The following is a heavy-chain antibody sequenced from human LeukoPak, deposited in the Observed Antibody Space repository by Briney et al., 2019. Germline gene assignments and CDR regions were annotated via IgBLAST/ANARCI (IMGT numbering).Heavy chain of an antibody. CDR3: AKDLRISLTYYFDY. V-gene: IGHV3-33*06. CDR1: GFTFSSYG. J-gene: IGHJ4*02. Sequence: GGSLRLSCAAPGFTFSSYGIHWVRQAPGKGLEWVAVIWYDGSNKYYADSVKGRFTISRDNSKNTLYLQMNSLRAEDTAVYYCAKDLRISLTYYFDYWGQGTLVTVSS. CDR2: IWYDGSNK.